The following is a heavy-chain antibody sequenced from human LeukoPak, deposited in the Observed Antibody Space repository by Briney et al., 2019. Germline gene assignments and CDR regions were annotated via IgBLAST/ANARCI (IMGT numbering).Heavy chain of an antibody. D-gene: IGHD6-13*01. J-gene: IGHJ6*03. CDR2: IKQDGSEK. CDR3: ARDHSSSWPAWGYYYYYMDV. CDR1: GFTFSSYW. V-gene: IGHV3-7*01. Sequence: GGSLRLSCAASGFTFSSYWMSWVRQAPGKGLEWVANIKQDGSEKYYVDSVKGRFTISRDNAKNSLYLQMNSLRAEDTAVYYCARDHSSSWPAWGYYYYYMDVWGKGTTVTVSS.